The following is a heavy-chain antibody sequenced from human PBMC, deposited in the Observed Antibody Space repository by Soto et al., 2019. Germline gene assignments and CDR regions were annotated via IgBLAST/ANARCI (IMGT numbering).Heavy chain of an antibody. CDR2: IIPIFGTA. J-gene: IGHJ5*02. D-gene: IGHD6-13*01. CDR1: GGTFSSYA. Sequence: SVKVCCKASGGTFSSYAISWVRQAPGQGLEWMGGIIPIFGTANYAQKFQGRVTITADESTSTAYMELSSLRSEDTAVYYCARDSSSYEDWFDPWGQGTLVTRLL. V-gene: IGHV1-69*13. CDR3: ARDSSSYEDWFDP.